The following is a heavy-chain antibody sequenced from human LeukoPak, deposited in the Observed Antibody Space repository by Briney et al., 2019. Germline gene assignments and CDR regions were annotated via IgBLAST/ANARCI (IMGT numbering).Heavy chain of an antibody. J-gene: IGHJ3*02. Sequence: ASVKVSCKTSGYTFNAYGISWVRQAPGHGLEWMGWISTFNGNRHFAQNFQDRVSLTTDTSTTTAFMELSSLRSDDSAVYYCARATNWDDAFDIWGQGTMVTVSS. CDR3: ARATNWDDAFDI. V-gene: IGHV1-18*01. D-gene: IGHD7-27*01. CDR2: ISTFNGNR. CDR1: GYTFNAYG.